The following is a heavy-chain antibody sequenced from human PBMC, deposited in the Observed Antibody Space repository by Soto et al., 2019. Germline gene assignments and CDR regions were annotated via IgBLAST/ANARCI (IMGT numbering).Heavy chain of an antibody. CDR3: AKDDCGGDCYSGFQH. CDR2: ISWNSGSI. Sequence: EVQLVESGGGLVQPGRSLRLSCAASGFTFDDYAMHWVRQAPGKGLEWVSGISWNSGSIGYADSVKGRFTISRDNAKNSLYLQMNSLRAEDTALYYCAKDDCGGDCYSGFQHWGPGTLVTVSS. J-gene: IGHJ1*01. V-gene: IGHV3-9*01. CDR1: GFTFDDYA. D-gene: IGHD2-21*01.